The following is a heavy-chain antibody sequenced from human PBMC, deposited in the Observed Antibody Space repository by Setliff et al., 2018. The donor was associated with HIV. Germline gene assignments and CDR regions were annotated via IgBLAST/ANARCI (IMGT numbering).Heavy chain of an antibody. J-gene: IGHJ4*02. D-gene: IGHD3-10*01. CDR1: GYTFTSYY. CDR3: ARGLSGAGDED. V-gene: IGHV1-46*01. Sequence: ASVKVSCKASGYTFTSYYMHWVRQAPGQGLEWMGIINPSSGSTTYAQKFQGRVKINADAFTSTAYMELSSLRSEDTAVYYCARGLSGAGDEDWGQGTLVTVSS. CDR2: INPSSGST.